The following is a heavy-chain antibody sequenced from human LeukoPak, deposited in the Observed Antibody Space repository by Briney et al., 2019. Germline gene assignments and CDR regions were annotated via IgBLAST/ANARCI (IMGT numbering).Heavy chain of an antibody. J-gene: IGHJ4*02. Sequence: EASVNVSFKASGGTFSIYTISWVRQAPGQGLEWMGRIIPILGIANYAQKLQGRVTITADKSTSTAYMELSSLRCEDTAVYYCARVKRDYGDYEVDYWGQGTLVTVSS. V-gene: IGHV1-69*02. CDR3: ARVKRDYGDYEVDY. CDR1: GGTFSIYT. CDR2: IIPILGIA. D-gene: IGHD4-17*01.